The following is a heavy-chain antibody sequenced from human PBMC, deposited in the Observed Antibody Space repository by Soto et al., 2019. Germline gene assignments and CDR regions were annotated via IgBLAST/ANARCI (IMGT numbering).Heavy chain of an antibody. V-gene: IGHV3-21*01. CDR2: ISSSSSYI. D-gene: IGHD5-12*01. CDR3: ASHLKRGYSGYDNNYFDY. CDR1: GFTFSSYS. Sequence: GESLKLSCAASGFTFSSYSMNWVRQAPGKGLEWVSSISSSSSYIYYADSVKGRFTISRDNAKNSLYLQMNSLRAEDTAVYYCASHLKRGYSGYDNNYFDYWGQGTLVTVSS. J-gene: IGHJ4*02.